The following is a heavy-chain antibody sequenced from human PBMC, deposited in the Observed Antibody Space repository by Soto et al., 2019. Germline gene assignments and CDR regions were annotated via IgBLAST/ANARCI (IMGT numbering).Heavy chain of an antibody. J-gene: IGHJ4*02. CDR2: ISKSDYT. V-gene: IGHV3-21*01. CDR1: GFAFNNYG. Sequence: KPSETLRLSCTVSGFAFNNYGINWVRQAPGQGLEWVSSISKSDYTYYSDSVKGRFTISRDNAKNSVSLQMNTLRVEDTAVYYCAREDSIIIPAVSDFWGQGTLVTVSS. D-gene: IGHD2-2*01. CDR3: AREDSIIIPAVSDF.